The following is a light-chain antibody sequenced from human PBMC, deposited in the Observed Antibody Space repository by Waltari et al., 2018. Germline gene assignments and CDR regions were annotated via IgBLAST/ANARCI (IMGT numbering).Light chain of an antibody. CDR1: QRIGSQ. CDR2: DAS. Sequence: EIVLTQSPATLSLSPGERAALSCRASQRIGSQLAWYQQEPGQAPRLRIDDASNRATGIPARFSGSGSGTDFTLTISSLQVEDSAVYYGQQRSNWPLTFGGGTKVEIK. J-gene: IGKJ4*01. CDR3: QQRSNWPLT. V-gene: IGKV3-11*01.